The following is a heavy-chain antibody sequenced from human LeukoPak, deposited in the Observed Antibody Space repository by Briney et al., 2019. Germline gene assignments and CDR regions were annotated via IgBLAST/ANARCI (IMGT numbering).Heavy chain of an antibody. D-gene: IGHD3-10*01. Sequence: ASVKVSCKASGGTFSSYAISWVRQAPGQGLEWMGGIIPIFGTANYAQKFQGRVTITADKSTSTAYMELSSLRSEDTAVYYCARARGPLREIRYGERLLDYWGQGTLVTVSS. J-gene: IGHJ4*02. V-gene: IGHV1-69*06. CDR1: GGTFSSYA. CDR3: ARARGPLREIRYGERLLDY. CDR2: IIPIFGTA.